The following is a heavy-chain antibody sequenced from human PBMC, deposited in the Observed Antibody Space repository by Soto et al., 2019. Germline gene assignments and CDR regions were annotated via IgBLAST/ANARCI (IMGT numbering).Heavy chain of an antibody. CDR2: INPSGGST. CDR1: GYTFTSYY. Sequence: GASVKVSCKASGYTFTSYYMHWVRQAPGQGLEWMGIINPSGGSTSYAQKFQGRVTMTRDTSTSTVYMELSSLRSEDTAVYYCARDPRADRSGESFDPWGQGTLVTVSS. CDR3: ARDPRADRSGESFDP. V-gene: IGHV1-46*01. J-gene: IGHJ5*02.